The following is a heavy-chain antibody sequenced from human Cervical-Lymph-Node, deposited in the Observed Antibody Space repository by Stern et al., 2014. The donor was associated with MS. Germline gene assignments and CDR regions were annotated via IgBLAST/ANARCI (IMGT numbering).Heavy chain of an antibody. CDR3: VRAPIRNWFDP. J-gene: IGHJ5*02. V-gene: IGHV4-61*01. D-gene: IGHD3-3*01. Sequence: QVQLQESGPGLVKPSETLSLTCTVSGDSVSSDSYYWNWIRQPPGKGLEWIGLIYYSGNTNYNPSLKSRVTISLDTSKNQFSLRLNSVTAADTAVYYCVRAPIRNWFDPWGQGTLVTVSS. CDR1: GDSVSSDSYY. CDR2: IYYSGNT.